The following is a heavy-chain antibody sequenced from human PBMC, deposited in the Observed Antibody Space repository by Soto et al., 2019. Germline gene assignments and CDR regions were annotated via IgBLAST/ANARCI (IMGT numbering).Heavy chain of an antibody. Sequence: PGGSLRLSCAASGFTFDDYTMHWVRQAPGKGLEWVSLISWDGGSTYYADSVKGRFTISRDNSKNSLYLQMNSLRTEDTALYYCAKDLQNYYDSSGYPQPGMDVWGQATTVTVSS. CDR3: AKDLQNYYDSSGYPQPGMDV. V-gene: IGHV3-43*01. CDR1: GFTFDDYT. J-gene: IGHJ6*01. CDR2: ISWDGGST. D-gene: IGHD3-22*01.